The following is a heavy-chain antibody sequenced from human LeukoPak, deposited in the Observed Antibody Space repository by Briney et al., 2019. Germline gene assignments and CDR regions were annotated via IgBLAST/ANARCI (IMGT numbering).Heavy chain of an antibody. J-gene: IGHJ4*02. V-gene: IGHV1-2*02. D-gene: IGHD6-6*01. CDR2: INPNSGGT. CDR1: GYTFTGYY. CDR3: ATSFQYSSYYFDY. Sequence: ASVKVSCKASGYTFTGYYMHWVRQAPGPGLEWMGWINPNSGGTNYAQKFQGRVTMTRDTSISTAYMELSRLRSDDTAAYYCATSFQYSSYYFDYWGQGTLVTVSS.